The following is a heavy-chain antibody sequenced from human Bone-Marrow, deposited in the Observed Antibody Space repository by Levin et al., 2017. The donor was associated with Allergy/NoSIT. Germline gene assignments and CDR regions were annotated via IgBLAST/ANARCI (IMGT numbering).Heavy chain of an antibody. CDR3: AKDTIFELGNRREGVFDV. V-gene: IGHV3-9*01. CDR2: ISWNSGSI. J-gene: IGHJ3*01. Sequence: GGSLRLSCVGSGFTFDDYAMHWVRQAPGKGLEWVSGISWNSGSIGYADSVKGRFTISRDNAKNSLYLQMNSLRPEDTAFYYCAKDTIFELGNRREGVFDVWGHGTMV. CDR1: GFTFDDYA. D-gene: IGHD3-3*01.